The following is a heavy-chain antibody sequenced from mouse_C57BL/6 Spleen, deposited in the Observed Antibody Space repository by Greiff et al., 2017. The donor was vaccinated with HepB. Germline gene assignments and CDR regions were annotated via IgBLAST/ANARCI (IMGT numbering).Heavy chain of an antibody. Sequence: EVQGVESGGGLVKPGGSLKLSCAASGFTFSDYGMHWVRQAPEKGLEGVAYISSGSSTIYYADTVKGRFTISRDNAKNTLFLQMTSLRSEDTAMYYCARRGTTASYWYFDVWGTGTTVTVSS. CDR1: GFTFSDYG. CDR2: ISSGSSTI. J-gene: IGHJ1*03. D-gene: IGHD1-2*01. CDR3: ARRGTTASYWYFDV. V-gene: IGHV5-17*01.